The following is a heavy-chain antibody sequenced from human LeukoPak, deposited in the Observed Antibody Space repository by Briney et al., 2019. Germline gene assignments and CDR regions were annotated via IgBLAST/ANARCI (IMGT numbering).Heavy chain of an antibody. D-gene: IGHD3-10*01. CDR3: ARLSNYDSGSYYTGGFYYMDV. CDR1: GYSITSGHY. CDR2: ISHSGSA. V-gene: IGHV4-38-2*01. J-gene: IGHJ6*03. Sequence: PSETLSLTCVVSGYSITSGHYWGWSRPSPVEGLEWIGSISHSGSAYFNPSLKSRVDIFLDMSKNQFSLELTYVTAADTAIYYCARLSNYDSGSYYTGGFYYMDVWGKGTTVTVSS.